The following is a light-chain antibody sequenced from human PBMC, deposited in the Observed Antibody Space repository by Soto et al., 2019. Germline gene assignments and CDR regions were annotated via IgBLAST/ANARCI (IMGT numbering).Light chain of an antibody. CDR2: NAS. J-gene: IGKJ4*02. V-gene: IGKV3-11*01. Sequence: EIVLAQSPATLSLSPGERATLSCLASQSVGNFLAWYQHRPGQAPMLLILNASTRATGIPPRFSGSGSGTDFTLTISRLEPEDFAVYYCQQRRNLPLTFGGGTKVEIK. CDR1: QSVGNF. CDR3: QQRRNLPLT.